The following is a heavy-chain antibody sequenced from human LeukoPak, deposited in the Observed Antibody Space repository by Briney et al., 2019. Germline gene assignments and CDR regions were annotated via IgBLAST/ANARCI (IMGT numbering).Heavy chain of an antibody. J-gene: IGHJ4*02. V-gene: IGHV1-2*02. CDR3: ARSAESSSWVEFDY. D-gene: IGHD6-13*01. CDR1: GYTFTGYY. Sequence: ASVKVSCKASGYTFTGYYMHWVRRAPGQGLEWMGWINPNSGGTNYAQKFQVRGTMTRDTSISTAYMELSRLRSDDTAVYYCARSAESSSWVEFDYWGQGTLVTVSS. CDR2: INPNSGGT.